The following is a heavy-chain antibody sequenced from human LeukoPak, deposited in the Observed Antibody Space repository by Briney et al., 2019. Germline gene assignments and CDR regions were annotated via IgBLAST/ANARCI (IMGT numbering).Heavy chain of an antibody. CDR1: GFTFSSYG. V-gene: IGHV3-33*01. CDR3: ARDKDYYDSSGYYDY. Sequence: PGRSLRLSCAASGFTFSSYGMHWVRQAPGKGLEWVAVIWYDGSSKYYADSVKGRFTISRDNSKNTLYLQMNSLRAEDTAVYYCARDKDYYDSSGYYDYWGQGTLVTVSS. CDR2: IWYDGSSK. D-gene: IGHD3-22*01. J-gene: IGHJ4*02.